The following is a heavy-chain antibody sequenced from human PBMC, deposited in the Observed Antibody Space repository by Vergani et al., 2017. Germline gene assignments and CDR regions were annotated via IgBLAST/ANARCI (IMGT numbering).Heavy chain of an antibody. CDR3: ARHSYRSSSFFDY. J-gene: IGHJ4*02. V-gene: IGHV5-51*01. Sequence: EVQLVQSGAEVQKPGESLKISCKGSGYSFTTYWIGWVRQMPGKGLEWMGIIYPADSDTRYSPSFQGQVTISADKSIRTAYLQWSSLKASYSGLYYCARHSYRSSSFFDYWGQGTLVTVSS. CDR2: IYPADSDT. D-gene: IGHD6-6*01. CDR1: GYSFTTYW.